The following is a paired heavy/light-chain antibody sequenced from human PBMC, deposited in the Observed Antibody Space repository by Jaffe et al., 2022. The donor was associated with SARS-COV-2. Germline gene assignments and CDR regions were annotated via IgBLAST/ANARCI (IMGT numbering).Light chain of an antibody. CDR3: SSYTTSRTWV. CDR1: SSDVGGNNH. CDR2: EVN. J-gene: IGLJ3*02. Sequence: QSALTQPASVSGSPGLSITISCTGTSSDVGGNNHVSWYQQHPDKAPKLMIYEVNNRPSGVPDRFSGSKSGNTASLTISGLQAEDEADYYCSSYTTSRTWVFGGGTKLTVL. V-gene: IGLV2-14*01.
Heavy chain of an antibody. J-gene: IGHJ4*02. CDR1: GYTFTSYN. CDR3: ARDNTGWAIDY. D-gene: IGHD6-19*01. V-gene: IGHV1-46*01. Sequence: QVQLVQSGAEVKKPGASVKISCRASGYTFTSYNMHWVRQAPGQGPEWMGGIDPSGGGTSYAQSFRGRITVTRDTSTSTVYMEVNSLRSEDTAVYYCARDNTGWAIDYWGQGTLVTVSS. CDR2: IDPSGGGT.